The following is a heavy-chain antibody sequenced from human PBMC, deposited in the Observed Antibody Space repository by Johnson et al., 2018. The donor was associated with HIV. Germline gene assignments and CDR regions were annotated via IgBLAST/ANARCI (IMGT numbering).Heavy chain of an antibody. D-gene: IGHD6-13*01. J-gene: IGHJ3*02. CDR3: AKGYIAAGGDGWDAFDI. CDR1: GFAFSTYG. CDR2: ISYDGSNE. Sequence: QVQLVESGGGVVQPGRSLRLSCAASGFAFSTYGMHWVRQAPGKGLEWVAVISYDGSNEYYVESVKGRFTISRDNSKNTLYLQMNSLRAGDTAVYYCAKGYIAAGGDGWDAFDIWGQGTMVTVSS. V-gene: IGHV3-30*18.